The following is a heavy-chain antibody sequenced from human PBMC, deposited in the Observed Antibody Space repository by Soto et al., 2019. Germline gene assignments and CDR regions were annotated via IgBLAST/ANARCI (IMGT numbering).Heavy chain of an antibody. CDR2: IWYDGSNR. V-gene: IGHV3-33*01. Sequence: GGSLSLSCAASGFTFSSHGMHWVRPAPGKGLEWVAVIWYDGSNRYYADSVKGRFTISRDNSKNTLYLQMNSLRAEDTAVYYCARVPLPYSSGWYYFDYWGQGTLVTVSS. CDR3: ARVPLPYSSGWYYFDY. J-gene: IGHJ4*02. CDR1: GFTFSSHG. D-gene: IGHD6-19*01.